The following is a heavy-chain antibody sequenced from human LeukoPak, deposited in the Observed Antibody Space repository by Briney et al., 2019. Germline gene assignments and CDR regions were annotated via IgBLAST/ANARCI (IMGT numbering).Heavy chain of an antibody. CDR2: ISAYNGNT. V-gene: IGHV1-18*01. CDR3: ARAYCSGGSCYSLFDY. D-gene: IGHD2-15*01. CDR1: GYTFTSYG. Sequence: ASVKVSCKASGYTFTSYGISWVRQAPGQGLEWMGWISAYNGNTNYAQKLQGRVTMTTDTSTSTAYMELRRLRSDDTAVYYCARAYCSGGSCYSLFDYWGQGTLVTVSS. J-gene: IGHJ4*02.